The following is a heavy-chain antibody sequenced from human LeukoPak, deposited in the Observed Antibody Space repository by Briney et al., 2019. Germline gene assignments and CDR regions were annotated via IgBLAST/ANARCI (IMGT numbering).Heavy chain of an antibody. V-gene: IGHV1-69*01. CDR3: ARGQEPKRIDAFGI. CDR1: GGTFSSYA. D-gene: IGHD1-14*01. J-gene: IGHJ3*02. CDR2: IIPIFGTA. Sequence: ASVKVSCKASGGTFSSYAISWVRQAPGQGLEWMGGIIPIFGTANYAQKFQGRVTITADESTSTAYMELSSLRSEDTAVYYCARGQEPKRIDAFGIWGQGTMVTVSS.